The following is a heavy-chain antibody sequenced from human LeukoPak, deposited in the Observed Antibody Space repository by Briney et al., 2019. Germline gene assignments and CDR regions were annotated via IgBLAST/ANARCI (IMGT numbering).Heavy chain of an antibody. CDR3: ARAPGVAAAGNDY. D-gene: IGHD6-13*01. V-gene: IGHV4-59*12. CDR1: GGSISTYY. Sequence: SETLSLTCTVSGGSISTYYGSWIRQPPGKGLEWIGYIFYRGSTNYNPSLKSRVTISVDTSKNQFSLKLSSVTAADTAVYYCARAPGVAAAGNDYWGQGTLVTVSS. J-gene: IGHJ4*02. CDR2: IFYRGST.